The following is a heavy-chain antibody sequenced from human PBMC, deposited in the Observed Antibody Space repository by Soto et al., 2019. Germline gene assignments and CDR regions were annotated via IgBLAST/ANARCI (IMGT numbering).Heavy chain of an antibody. D-gene: IGHD3-22*01. CDR1: GYTFRNYY. V-gene: IGHV1-46*01. CDR3: GRAFDRSGLY. J-gene: IGHJ4*02. CDR2: INPSGGAT. Sequence: ASVKVSCKASGYTFRNYYIHWVRQAPGQGLEWMGLINPSGGATSYSQRFQGRVTITKDSSTSTVYVELSSLGSEDTAVYYCGRAFDRSGLYWGQGTRVIVAS.